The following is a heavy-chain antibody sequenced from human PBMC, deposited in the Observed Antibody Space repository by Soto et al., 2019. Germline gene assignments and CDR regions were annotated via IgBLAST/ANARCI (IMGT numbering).Heavy chain of an antibody. CDR2: IYAGNGNT. CDR3: ATDGGIAARDFDY. J-gene: IGHJ4*02. CDR1: GYTFTSYA. D-gene: IGHD6-6*01. V-gene: IGHV1-3*01. Sequence: QVQLVQSGAEVKKPGASVKVSCKASGYTFTSYAMHWVRQAPGQRLEWMGWIYAGNGNTKYSQKFQGRVTITRDTSASTAYMELSSLRSEDTAVYYGATDGGIAARDFDYWGQGPLVTVSS.